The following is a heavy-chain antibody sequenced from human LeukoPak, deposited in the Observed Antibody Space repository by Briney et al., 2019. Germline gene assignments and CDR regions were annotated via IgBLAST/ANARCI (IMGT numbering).Heavy chain of an antibody. J-gene: IGHJ4*02. CDR3: DTAVSFYCSTTSCPSTDY. CDR2: ISFDGTNK. Sequence: GGSLRLSCAASGFTFSNSAMHWVRQAPGKGLEWVAVISFDGTNKYYADSVKGRFTISRDNSKNPLYLQMSSLIADDSGVYYCDTAVSFYCSTTSCPSTDYWGQGTLVTVSS. D-gene: IGHD2-2*01. CDR1: GFTFSNSA. V-gene: IGHV3-30-3*01.